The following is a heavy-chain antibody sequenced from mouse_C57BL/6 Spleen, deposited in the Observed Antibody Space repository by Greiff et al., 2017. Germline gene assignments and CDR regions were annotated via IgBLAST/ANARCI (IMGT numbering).Heavy chain of an antibody. CDR3: ASGWLRRRGCDY. Sequence: QVQLQQPGAELVKPGASVKLSCKASGYTFTSYWMQWVKQRPGQGLEWIGEIDPSDSYTNYNQKFKGKATLTVDTSASTAYMQLSSLTSEDSAVYYCASGWLRRRGCDYWGQGTTLTVSS. J-gene: IGHJ2*01. V-gene: IGHV1-50*01. D-gene: IGHD2-2*01. CDR2: IDPSDSYT. CDR1: GYTFTSYW.